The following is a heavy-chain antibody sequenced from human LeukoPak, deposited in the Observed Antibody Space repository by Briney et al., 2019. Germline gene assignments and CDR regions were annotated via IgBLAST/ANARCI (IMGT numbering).Heavy chain of an antibody. CDR3: ARVPPNRPYYFDY. V-gene: IGHV4-39*07. J-gene: IGHJ4*02. CDR2: IYYSGST. CDR1: GGSISSSSYY. Sequence: SETLSLTCTVSGGSISSSSYYWGWIRQPPGKGLEWIGTIYYSGSTYYNPSLKSRVTISVDTSKNQFSLKLSSVTAADTAVYYCARVPPNRPYYFDYWGQGTLVTVSS.